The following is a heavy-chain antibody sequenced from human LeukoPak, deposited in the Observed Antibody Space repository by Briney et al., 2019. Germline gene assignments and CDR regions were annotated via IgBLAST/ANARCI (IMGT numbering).Heavy chain of an antibody. J-gene: IGHJ6*02. V-gene: IGHV5-51*01. CDR1: GYSFTSYW. D-gene: IGHD3-10*01. CDR3: ARVSFRGGGLPDYYDMDV. CDR2: IYPGDSDA. Sequence: GESLKISCQGSGYSFTSYWIAWVRQMPGKGLEWMGIIYPGDSDARYSPSFQGQVTISADKSISTAYLQWSSLKASDTAMYYCARVSFRGGGLPDYYDMDVWGQGTTVIVSS.